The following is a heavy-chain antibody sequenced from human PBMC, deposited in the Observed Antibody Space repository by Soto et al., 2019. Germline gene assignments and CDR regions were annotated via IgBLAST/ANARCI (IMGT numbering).Heavy chain of an antibody. J-gene: IGHJ6*02. Sequence: EVHLVESGGGLVQPGRSLRLSCAASGFTFDNYAMHWVRQVPGKGLEWVSGRNWNSGSIGYADSVKGRFTTSRGNAKNSPYLQMNSLRDEETALYYGARAGAAIDYAMDLWGPATRVTVSS. D-gene: IGHD1-26*01. CDR1: GFTFDNYA. CDR3: ARAGAAIDYAMDL. V-gene: IGHV3-9*01. CDR2: RNWNSGSI.